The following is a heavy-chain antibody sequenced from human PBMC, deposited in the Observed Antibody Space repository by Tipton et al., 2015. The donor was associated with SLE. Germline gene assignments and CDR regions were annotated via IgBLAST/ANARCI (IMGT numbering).Heavy chain of an antibody. CDR2: IYYSGTT. CDR1: GASISTDGVY. D-gene: IGHD1-26*01. J-gene: IGHJ6*02. V-gene: IGHV4-31*01. CDR3: ARVVAVGATHYYDMDV. Sequence: TLSLTCTVSGASISTDGVYWSWIRQHPGKGLEWIGNIYYSGTTYYNTSFKSQFTISVDTSNNQFSLKVRSVTAADTAVYYCARVVAVGATHYYDMDVWGQGTTVTVSS.